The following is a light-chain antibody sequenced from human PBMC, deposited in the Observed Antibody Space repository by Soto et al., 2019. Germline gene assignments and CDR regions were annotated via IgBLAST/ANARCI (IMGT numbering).Light chain of an antibody. CDR3: RQYDSYHFT. Sequence: DIQMTQSPSTLSASVGDRVTITCRASQSINNWLAWYQQKPGNAPKRLISKASNLKSGVPSRFSGTGSGTDFTLTISSLQPDDFASYYCRQYDSYHFTFGGGTKVEI. CDR1: QSINNW. CDR2: KAS. J-gene: IGKJ4*01. V-gene: IGKV1-5*03.